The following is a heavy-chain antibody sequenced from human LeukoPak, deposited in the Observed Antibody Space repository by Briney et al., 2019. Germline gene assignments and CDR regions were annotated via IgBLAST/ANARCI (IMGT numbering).Heavy chain of an antibody. Sequence: GGSLRLSCAASGFSFSTYAMSWVRQAPGKGLECVSGISGCAGRTYHAESVKGRFTISRDNSKNTLFLQMNSLTAEDTAVYYCAKDLTVTTRGSYAFDIWGPGTMVTVSS. J-gene: IGHJ3*02. CDR3: AKDLTVTTRGSYAFDI. CDR1: GFSFSTYA. D-gene: IGHD4-17*01. V-gene: IGHV3-23*01. CDR2: ISGCAGRT.